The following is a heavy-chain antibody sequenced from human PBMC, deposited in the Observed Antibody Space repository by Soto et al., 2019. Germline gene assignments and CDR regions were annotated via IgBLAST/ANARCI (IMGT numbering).Heavy chain of an antibody. Sequence: SLRLSCAASGFAFSSYAMSCVRQAPGKGLEWVSGISGSGGRTNYADSVKGRFTISRDNAKNSLYLQMNSLRAEDTAVYYCARDGCSWRPCYMDVWGKGTTVTVSS. CDR3: ARDGCSWRPCYMDV. J-gene: IGHJ6*03. CDR2: ISGSGGRT. CDR1: GFAFSSYA. V-gene: IGHV3-23*01. D-gene: IGHD6-13*01.